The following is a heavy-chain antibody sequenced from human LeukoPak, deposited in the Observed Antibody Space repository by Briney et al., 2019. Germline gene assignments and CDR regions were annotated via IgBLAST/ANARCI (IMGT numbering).Heavy chain of an antibody. J-gene: IGHJ4*02. Sequence: ASVKVSCKASGYTFTSYGISWVRQAPGQGLEWMGWISAYNGNTNYAQKLQGRVTMTTDTSTSTAYMELRSLRSGDTAVYYCARSPNINTALVIDYWGQGTLVTVSS. V-gene: IGHV1-18*01. CDR3: ARSPNINTALVIDY. CDR2: ISAYNGNT. CDR1: GYTFTSYG. D-gene: IGHD5-18*01.